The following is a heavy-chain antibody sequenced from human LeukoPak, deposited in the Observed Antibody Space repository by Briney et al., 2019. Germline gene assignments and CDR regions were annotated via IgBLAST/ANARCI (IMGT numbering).Heavy chain of an antibody. V-gene: IGHV3-30*18. Sequence: LPGGSLRLSCAASGFTFSSYGMHWVRQAPGKGLEWVAVISYDGSNKYYADSVKGRFTISRDNSKNTLYLQMNSLRAEDTAVYYCAKSMEYYYDSSAWGAFDIWGQGTMVTVSS. J-gene: IGHJ3*02. CDR3: AKSMEYYYDSSAWGAFDI. CDR1: GFTFSSYG. CDR2: ISYDGSNK. D-gene: IGHD3-22*01.